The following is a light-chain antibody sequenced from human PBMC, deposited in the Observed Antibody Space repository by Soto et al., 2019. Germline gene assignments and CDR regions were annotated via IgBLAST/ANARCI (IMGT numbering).Light chain of an antibody. J-gene: IGKJ4*01. V-gene: IGKV1-6*01. Sequence: IQMTQSPSSLSASVGDRVTITCRASQVISNFLVWFQQKPGKAPKLLIYAASSLQSGVPSRFSGSGSGTDFTLTISSLQPEDFATYYCLQDYNYPHTFGGGTKVDIK. CDR2: AAS. CDR1: QVISNF. CDR3: LQDYNYPHT.